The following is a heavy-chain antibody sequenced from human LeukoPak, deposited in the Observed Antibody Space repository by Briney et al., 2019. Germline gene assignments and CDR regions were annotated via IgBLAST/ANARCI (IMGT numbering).Heavy chain of an antibody. CDR1: GGSISSYY. CDR2: IYYSGST. D-gene: IGHD6-19*01. Sequence: ASETLSLTCTVSGGSISSYYWSWIRQPPGKGLEWIGYIYYSGSTNYNPSLKSRVTISVDTSKNQFSLKLSSVTAADTAVYYCARVSYSSGWYDDYFDYWGQGTLVTVSS. J-gene: IGHJ4*02. V-gene: IGHV4-59*01. CDR3: ARVSYSSGWYDDYFDY.